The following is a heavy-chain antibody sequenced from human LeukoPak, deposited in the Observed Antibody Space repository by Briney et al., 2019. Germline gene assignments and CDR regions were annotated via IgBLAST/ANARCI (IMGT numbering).Heavy chain of an antibody. CDR2: IKQDGSEK. CDR3: ARADSSIAARLSRSSIFNYYYYMDV. J-gene: IGHJ6*03. Sequence: PGGSLRLSCAASGFTLSDFWMSWVRQAPGKGLEWVANIKQDGSEKYYVDSVNGRFSISRDNAKNSLYLQMNSLRAEDTAVYYCARADSSIAARLSRSSIFNYYYYMDVWGKGTTVTVSS. D-gene: IGHD6-6*01. CDR1: GFTLSDFW. V-gene: IGHV3-7*01.